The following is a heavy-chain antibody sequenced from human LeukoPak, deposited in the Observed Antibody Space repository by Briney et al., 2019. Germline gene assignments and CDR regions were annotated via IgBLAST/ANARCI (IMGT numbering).Heavy chain of an antibody. J-gene: IGHJ3*02. Sequence: SETLSLTCTVSGGSISSGDYYWSWIRQHPGKGLEWIGYIYYSGSTYYNPSLKSRVTISVDTSKNQFSLKLSSVTAADTAVYYCARDSYDSSGLPYDAFDIWGQGTMVTVSS. CDR3: ARDSYDSSGLPYDAFDI. D-gene: IGHD3-22*01. CDR1: GGSISSGDYY. V-gene: IGHV4-31*03. CDR2: IYYSGST.